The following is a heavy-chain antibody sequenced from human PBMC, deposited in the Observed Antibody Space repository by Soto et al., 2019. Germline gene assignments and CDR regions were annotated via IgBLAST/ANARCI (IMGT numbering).Heavy chain of an antibody. Sequence: QVQLVQSGAAVKKPGASVKVSCKASGYTFTSYGISWVRQAPGQGLEWMGWINPYNGNTNYAQKLQGRVTMTTDTSTSTAYVDLRSLRSDDTAVYYCARAIFANYYGMDVWGQGTTVTVSS. D-gene: IGHD3-3*02. J-gene: IGHJ6*02. CDR2: INPYNGNT. CDR1: GYTFTSYG. V-gene: IGHV1-18*04. CDR3: ARAIFANYYGMDV.